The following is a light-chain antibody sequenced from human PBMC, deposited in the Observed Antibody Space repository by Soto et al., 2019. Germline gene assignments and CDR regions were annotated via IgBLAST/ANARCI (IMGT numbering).Light chain of an antibody. CDR1: QSVSSN. Sequence: EIVMTQSPATLSVSPGERATLSCRASQSVSSNLAWYQQKPGQAPRLLIYGASTRATGIPARFSGRGSGTAFTLTISSLQSEDFAVYYCQQCNNWPLYTFGQGTKLEIK. CDR3: QQCNNWPLYT. CDR2: GAS. V-gene: IGKV3-15*01. J-gene: IGKJ2*01.